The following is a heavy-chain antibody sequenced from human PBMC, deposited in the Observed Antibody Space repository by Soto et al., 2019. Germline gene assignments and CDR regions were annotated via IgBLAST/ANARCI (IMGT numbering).Heavy chain of an antibody. D-gene: IGHD4-17*01. CDR3: ARGRNGFDY. Sequence: GASGKVSCKASGYTFTSYVISWVRQAPGQGLEWMGWISAYNGNTNYAQKLQGRVTITADKSTSTAYMELSSLRSEDTAVYYCARGRNGFDYWGQGTLVTVS. V-gene: IGHV1-18*01. CDR1: GYTFTSYV. J-gene: IGHJ4*02. CDR2: ISAYNGNT.